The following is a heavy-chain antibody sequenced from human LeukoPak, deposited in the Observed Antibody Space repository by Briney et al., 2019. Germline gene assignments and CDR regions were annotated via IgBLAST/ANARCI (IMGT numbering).Heavy chain of an antibody. CDR1: IDSFSNYH. V-gene: IGHV4-34*01. CDR3: ARGQGATVPQVGKNWFDP. J-gene: IGHJ5*02. CDR2: VNESGGT. Sequence: PSETLSLTCAVYIDSFSNYHWNWIRQIPAKWMEWIGEVNESGGTNISPSLRSRVILSVDTSKNQFSLKLISVTVADTAIYYCARGQGATVPQVGKNWFDPWGQGTRVTVSS. D-gene: IGHD1-26*01.